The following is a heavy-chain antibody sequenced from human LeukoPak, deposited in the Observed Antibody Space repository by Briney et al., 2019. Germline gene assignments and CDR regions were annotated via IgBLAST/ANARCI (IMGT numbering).Heavy chain of an antibody. J-gene: IGHJ4*02. CDR1: GGSISSSNW. Sequence: SGTLSLTCAVSGGSISSSNWWSWVRQPPWKGLEWIGEIYHSGSTNYNPSLKSRVTISVDKSKNQFSLKLSSVTAADMAVYYCAATYSGSYYRFDYWGQGTLVTVSS. D-gene: IGHD1-26*01. V-gene: IGHV4-4*02. CDR3: AATYSGSYYRFDY. CDR2: IYHSGST.